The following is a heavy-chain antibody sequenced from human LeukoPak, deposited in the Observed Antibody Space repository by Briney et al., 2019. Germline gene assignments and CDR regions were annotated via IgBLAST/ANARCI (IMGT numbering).Heavy chain of an antibody. J-gene: IGHJ4*02. D-gene: IGHD4-17*01. V-gene: IGHV4-39*01. CDR1: GGSISSSSYY. CDR3: ARSGSNGDYVGY. Sequence: SETLSLTCTVSGGSISSSSYYWGWIRQPPGKGLEWIGSIYYSGSTYYNPSLKSRVTISVDTSKNQFSLKLSSVTAADTAVYYCARSGSNGDYVGYWGQGTLVTVSS. CDR2: IYYSGST.